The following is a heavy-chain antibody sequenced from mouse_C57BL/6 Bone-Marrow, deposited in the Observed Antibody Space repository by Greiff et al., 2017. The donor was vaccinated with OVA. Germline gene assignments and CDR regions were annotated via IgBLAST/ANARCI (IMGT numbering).Heavy chain of an antibody. Sequence: DVKLVESGGGLVKPGGSLKLSCAASGFTFSSYAMSWVRQTPEKRLEWVATISDGGSYTYYPDNVKGRFTISRDNAKNNLYLQMSHLKSDDTAMYYCARARTYDGYSYYAMDYWGQGTSVTVSS. J-gene: IGHJ4*01. CDR2: ISDGGSYT. CDR3: ARARTYDGYSYYAMDY. CDR1: GFTFSSYA. D-gene: IGHD2-3*01. V-gene: IGHV5-4*03.